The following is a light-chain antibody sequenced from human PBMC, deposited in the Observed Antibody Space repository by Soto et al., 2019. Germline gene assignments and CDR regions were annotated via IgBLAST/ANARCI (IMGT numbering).Light chain of an antibody. Sequence: IVLTQSPATLSFSPGERATLSCRASQGVSIYLAWYQQKPGQAPRLLIYDASNRATGIPARFSGSGSGTDFTLTISSLEPEDFAVYYCQQRSNWPLTFGGGTKVDIK. V-gene: IGKV3-11*01. CDR1: QGVSIY. CDR3: QQRSNWPLT. J-gene: IGKJ4*01. CDR2: DAS.